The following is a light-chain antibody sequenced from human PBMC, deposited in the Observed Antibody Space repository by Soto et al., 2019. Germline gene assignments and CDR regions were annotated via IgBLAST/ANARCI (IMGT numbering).Light chain of an antibody. V-gene: IGKV3-20*01. CDR3: HQYDNSLWT. Sequence: EIVLTQSPGTLSLSPGERATLPCRASQRFSGTSLAWYQQKPGQAPRLLIHGVSNRATGIPDRFSGSGSGTDFTLTISRLEPEDFAVYYCHQYDNSLWTFDQGTKV. J-gene: IGKJ1*01. CDR2: GVS. CDR1: QRFSGTS.